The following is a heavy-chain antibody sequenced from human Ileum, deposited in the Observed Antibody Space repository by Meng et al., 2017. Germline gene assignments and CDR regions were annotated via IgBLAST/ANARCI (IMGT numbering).Heavy chain of an antibody. J-gene: IGHJ4*02. CDR2: IFHTGST. D-gene: IGHD2/OR15-2a*01. CDR3: ATNKNKKIDY. Sequence: QGQLQESGPGLVEPSGTLSLPCVVSGDSISSSNWWNWVRQPPGKGLEWIGEIFHTGSTNYNPSLKSRVTISADKSKNQFSLNLSSVTAADTTVYYCATNKNKKIDYWGQGTLVTVSS. V-gene: IGHV4-4*02. CDR1: GDSISSSNW.